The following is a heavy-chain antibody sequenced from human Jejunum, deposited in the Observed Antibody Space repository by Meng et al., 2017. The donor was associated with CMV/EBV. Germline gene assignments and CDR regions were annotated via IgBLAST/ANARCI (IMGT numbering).Heavy chain of an antibody. D-gene: IGHD3-10*01. CDR2: IYSNGST. Sequence: YTWTWIRPSPGKGLEWIGYIYSNGSTDYHSSLKSRVIILMDTSKNQFSLQVGSVTAADTAVYYCARGGVGCRNGRYYQHYGMDVWGQGTAVTVSS. CDR1: YT. J-gene: IGHJ6*02. V-gene: IGHV4-59*01. CDR3: ARGGVGCRNGRYYQHYGMDV.